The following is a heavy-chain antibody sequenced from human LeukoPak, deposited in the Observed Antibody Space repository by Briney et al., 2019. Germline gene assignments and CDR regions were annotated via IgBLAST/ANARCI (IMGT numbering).Heavy chain of an antibody. J-gene: IGHJ4*02. CDR2: IYYSGST. Sequence: PSETLSLTCTVSGGSISSSSYYWGWIRQPPGKGLEWIGSIYYSGSTYYNPSLKSRVTISVDTSKNQFSLKLSSVTAADTAVYYCAREYSSCIDYWGQGTLVTVSS. V-gene: IGHV4-39*07. D-gene: IGHD6-6*01. CDR1: GGSISSSSYY. CDR3: AREYSSCIDY.